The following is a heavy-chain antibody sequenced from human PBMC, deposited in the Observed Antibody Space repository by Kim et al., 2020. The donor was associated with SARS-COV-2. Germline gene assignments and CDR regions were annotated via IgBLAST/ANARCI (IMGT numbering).Heavy chain of an antibody. Sequence: SETLSLTCTVSGGSVSSGSYYWSWIRQPPGKGLEWIGYIYYSGSTNYNPSLKSRVTISVDTSKNQFSLKLSSVTAADTAVYYCASGPDGYYYYGMDVWGQGTTVTVSS. CDR2: IYYSGST. CDR3: ASGPDGYYYYGMDV. CDR1: GGSVSSGSYY. J-gene: IGHJ6*02. V-gene: IGHV4-61*01.